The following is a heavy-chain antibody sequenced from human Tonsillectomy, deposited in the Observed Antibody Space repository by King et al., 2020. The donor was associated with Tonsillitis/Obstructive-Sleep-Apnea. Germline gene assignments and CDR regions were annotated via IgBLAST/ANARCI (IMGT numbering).Heavy chain of an antibody. CDR1: GFTFSSYD. J-gene: IGHJ4*02. CDR3: ARGPNWNLDY. D-gene: IGHD1-1*01. Sequence: VQLVESGGGLVQPGGSLRLSCAASGFTFSSYDMHWVRQPTGKGLEWVSGIGSAGDTYYPGSVKGRFTISRENAENSLYLQMNSLRAGETAVYYCARGPNWNLDYWGQGILVTVSS. CDR2: IGSAGDT. V-gene: IGHV3-13*01.